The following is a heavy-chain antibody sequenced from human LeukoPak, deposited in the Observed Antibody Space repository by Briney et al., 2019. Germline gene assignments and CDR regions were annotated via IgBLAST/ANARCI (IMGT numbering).Heavy chain of an antibody. Sequence: SGPTLVKPTQTLTLTCTFSGFSLSTSGVGVGWIRQPPGKALEWLALIYWDEDKRYSPSLKSRLTITKDISKNQVVLTMTNMDPVDTATYYCAHTVGRKYYYGMDVWGKGTTVIVSS. J-gene: IGHJ6*04. CDR1: GFSLSTSGVG. CDR2: IYWDEDK. CDR3: AHTVGRKYYYGMDV. V-gene: IGHV2-5*02. D-gene: IGHD1-14*01.